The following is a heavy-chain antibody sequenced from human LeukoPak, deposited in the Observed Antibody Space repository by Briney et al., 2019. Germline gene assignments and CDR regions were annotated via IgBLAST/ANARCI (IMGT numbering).Heavy chain of an antibody. V-gene: IGHV4-39*01. Sequence: SETLSLTCTVSGDSISSSSYYWGWLRQPPGKGLEWIGSMYYSGSTYYNPSLRSRVTISVDTSKNQFSLKLSSVSAADTAVYYCASRPLTGAYPYYFDSWGQGTLVTVSS. J-gene: IGHJ4*02. CDR2: MYYSGST. D-gene: IGHD7-27*01. CDR1: GDSISSSSYY. CDR3: ASRPLTGAYPYYFDS.